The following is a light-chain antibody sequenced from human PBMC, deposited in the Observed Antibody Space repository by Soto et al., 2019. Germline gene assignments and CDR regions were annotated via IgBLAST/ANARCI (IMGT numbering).Light chain of an antibody. Sequence: QSLLTQPPSVSGAPGQRVTISCTGSSSNIGARYDVHWYQQLPGTAPKLLIYDNNNRPSGVPDRFSGSKSGTSASLAITGLQAEDEADYYCQSYDSGLSGYVFGTGTKVTVL. V-gene: IGLV1-40*01. CDR2: DNN. CDR1: SSNIGARYD. J-gene: IGLJ1*01. CDR3: QSYDSGLSGYV.